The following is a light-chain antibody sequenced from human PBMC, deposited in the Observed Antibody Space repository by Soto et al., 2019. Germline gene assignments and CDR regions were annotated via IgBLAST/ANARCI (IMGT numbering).Light chain of an antibody. CDR2: FAS. CDR1: QSINSF. CDR3: QQSYSGPWT. Sequence: DIQMTQSPSSLSASVGDRVTITCRASQSINSFLNWYQQKPGKAPKLLIYFASSLHTGLPSRFSGTGSGTYFTLTISSLQPEDFATYHCQQSYSGPWTIGQGTKVVI. J-gene: IGKJ1*01. V-gene: IGKV1-39*01.